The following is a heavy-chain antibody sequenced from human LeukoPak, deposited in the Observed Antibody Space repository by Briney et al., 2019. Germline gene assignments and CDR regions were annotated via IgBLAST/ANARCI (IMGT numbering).Heavy chain of an antibody. D-gene: IGHD5-12*01. V-gene: IGHV3-30*02. CDR3: AKEQRGYTGYAVGSWFDP. J-gene: IGHJ5*02. CDR2: IRYDGSYK. Sequence: GGSLRLSCAASGFPFRSYAMHWVRQAPGKGLEWVAFIRYDGSYKYYADSVKGRFTISRDNSKNTLYLQMNSLRAEDTAVYYCAKEQRGYTGYAVGSWFDPWGQGTLVTVSS. CDR1: GFPFRSYA.